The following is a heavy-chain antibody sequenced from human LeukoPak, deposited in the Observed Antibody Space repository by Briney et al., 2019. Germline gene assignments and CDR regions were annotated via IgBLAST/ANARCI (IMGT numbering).Heavy chain of an antibody. CDR3: ARDHAYAFDI. Sequence: GGSLRLSCAASGFTFSSYGMHWVRQAPGKGLEWVAFIRYDGSNKYYADSVKGRFTISRDNSKNSLYLQMNSLRAEDTAVYYCARDHAYAFDIWGQGTLVTVSS. D-gene: IGHD2-2*01. CDR2: IRYDGSNK. V-gene: IGHV3-30*02. CDR1: GFTFSSYG. J-gene: IGHJ3*02.